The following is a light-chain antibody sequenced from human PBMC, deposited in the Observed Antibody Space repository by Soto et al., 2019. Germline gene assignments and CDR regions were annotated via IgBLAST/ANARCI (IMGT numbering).Light chain of an antibody. Sequence: QSELTQPPSASGSPGQSVTISCTGTSSDVGGYNFVSWYQQHPGKAPKFMIYEVTKRPSGVPDRFSGSKSGNTASLTVSGLQAEDEADYYCSSYAGGIKWVFGGGTKLTVL. V-gene: IGLV2-8*01. CDR2: EVT. J-gene: IGLJ3*02. CDR3: SSYAGGIKWV. CDR1: SSDVGGYNF.